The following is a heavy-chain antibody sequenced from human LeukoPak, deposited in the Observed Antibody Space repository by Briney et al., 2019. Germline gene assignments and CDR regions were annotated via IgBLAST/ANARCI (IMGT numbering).Heavy chain of an antibody. V-gene: IGHV3-23*01. CDR3: AKAPDYIVFSTFDP. CDR1: GFTFSSYA. Sequence: GGPLRLSCAASGFTFSSYAMSWVRQAPGKGLEWVSAISGSGGSTYYADSVKGRFTISRDNSKNTLYLQMNSLRAEDTAVYYCAKAPDYIVFSTFDPWGQGTLVTVSS. D-gene: IGHD4-11*01. CDR2: ISGSGGST. J-gene: IGHJ5*02.